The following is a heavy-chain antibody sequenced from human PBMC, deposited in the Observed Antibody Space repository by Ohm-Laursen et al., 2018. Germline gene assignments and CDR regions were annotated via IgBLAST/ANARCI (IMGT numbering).Heavy chain of an antibody. J-gene: IGHJ6*02. CDR3: ARDLLWLGNYYGMDV. Sequence: SLRLSCTASGFTFRNYGMTWARQAPGKRLEWVAGIGGSGSSTYYADSVTGRFTISRDNPKNTLYLQMNSLRAEDTAVYYCARDLLWLGNYYGMDVWGQGTTVTVSS. CDR2: IGGSGSST. V-gene: IGHV3-23*01. D-gene: IGHD5-18*01. CDR1: GFTFRNYG.